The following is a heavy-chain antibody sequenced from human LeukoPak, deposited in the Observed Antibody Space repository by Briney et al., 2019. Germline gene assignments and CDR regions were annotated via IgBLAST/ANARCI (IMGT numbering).Heavy chain of an antibody. CDR2: INHSGST. CDR1: GGSFSGYY. CDR3: ARAVKRDYYGRRTGVDP. J-gene: IGHJ5*02. D-gene: IGHD3-10*01. Sequence: SETLSLTCAVYGGSFSGYYWSWIRQPPGKGLEWIGEINHSGSTNYSPSLKSRVTISVDTSKNQFSLKLSSVTAADTAVYYCARAVKRDYYGRRTGVDPWGQGTLVTVSS. V-gene: IGHV4-34*01.